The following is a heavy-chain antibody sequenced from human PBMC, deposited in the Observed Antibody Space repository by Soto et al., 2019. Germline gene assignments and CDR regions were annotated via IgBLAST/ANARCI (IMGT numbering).Heavy chain of an antibody. CDR2: ISAYNGNT. D-gene: IGHD6-19*01. CDR1: GYTFTSYG. J-gene: IGHJ4*02. V-gene: IGHV1-18*01. CDR3: ARDTGSSGWYFFDY. Sequence: ASVKVSYKASGYTFTSYGISWVRQAPGQGLEWMGWISAYNGNTNYAQKLQGRVTMTTDTSTSTAYMELRSLRSDDTAVYYCARDTGSSGWYFFDYWGQGTLVTVSS.